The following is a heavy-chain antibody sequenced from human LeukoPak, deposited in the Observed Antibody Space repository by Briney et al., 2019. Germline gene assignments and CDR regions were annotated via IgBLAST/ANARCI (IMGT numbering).Heavy chain of an antibody. J-gene: IGHJ4*02. CDR2: IKQDGSEK. Sequence: PGGSLRLSCAASGFTFSSYAMSWVRQAPGKGLEWVANIKQDGSEKYYVDSVKGRFTISRDNAKNSLYLQMNSLRAEDTAVYYCARACCAYYYDSSGYYWFDYWGQGTLVTVSS. CDR3: ARACCAYYYDSSGYYWFDY. CDR1: GFTFSSYA. D-gene: IGHD3-22*01. V-gene: IGHV3-7*01.